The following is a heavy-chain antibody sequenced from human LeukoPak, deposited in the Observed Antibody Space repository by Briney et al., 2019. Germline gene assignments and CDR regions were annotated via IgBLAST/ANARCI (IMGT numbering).Heavy chain of an antibody. Sequence: SVKVSGKASGGTFSSYAISWVRQAPGQGLEWMGGIIPIFGTANYAQKFQGRVTITADESTSTAYMELSSLRSEDTAVYYCARDKAPANSYGYVRDFDYWGQGTLVTVSS. CDR1: GGTFSSYA. D-gene: IGHD5-18*01. V-gene: IGHV1-69*01. CDR2: IIPIFGTA. J-gene: IGHJ4*02. CDR3: ARDKAPANSYGYVRDFDY.